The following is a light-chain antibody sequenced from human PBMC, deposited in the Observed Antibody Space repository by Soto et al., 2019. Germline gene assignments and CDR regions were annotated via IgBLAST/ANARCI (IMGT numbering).Light chain of an antibody. Sequence: DIQMTQSPSTLSASVGDRVTITCRASQSISNRLAWYQQKPGKAPKVLIYDASSLESGVPSRFSGSGSGTEFILTILILQPDDFATYWCQHYGGMWTFGQGTKVEIK. CDR2: DAS. CDR1: QSISNR. CDR3: QHYGGMWT. J-gene: IGKJ1*01. V-gene: IGKV1-5*01.